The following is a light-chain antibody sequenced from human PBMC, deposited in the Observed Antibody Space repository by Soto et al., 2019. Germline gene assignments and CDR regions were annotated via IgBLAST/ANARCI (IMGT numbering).Light chain of an antibody. CDR1: QSVTTY. CDR2: DAS. V-gene: IGKV3-11*01. Sequence: EIVLTQSPATLSLSPGERATLSCRASQSVTTYLAWYQQKPGQAPRLLIYDASNRATGIPARFSGSGSGTXXTXTXSSLEPEDFAVYYCQQRNKWPPIFTFGPGTKVDFK. J-gene: IGKJ3*01. CDR3: QQRNKWPPIFT.